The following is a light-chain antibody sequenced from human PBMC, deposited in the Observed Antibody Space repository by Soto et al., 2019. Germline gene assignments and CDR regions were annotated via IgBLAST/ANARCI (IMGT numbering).Light chain of an antibody. CDR2: MVS. J-gene: IGLJ1*01. Sequence: QSVLTQPASVCESRGQSITISCTGTSSDVGNYNYVSWYQQYPGRVPKLLIYMVSNRASGVSNRFSGSKSGNTASLTISGLQAEDEADYFCTSPTPGSLYVFGTGTKVTVL. CDR3: TSPTPGSLYV. CDR1: SSDVGNYNY. V-gene: IGLV2-14*01.